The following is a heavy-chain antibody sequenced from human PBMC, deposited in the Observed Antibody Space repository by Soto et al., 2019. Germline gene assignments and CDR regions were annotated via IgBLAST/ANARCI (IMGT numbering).Heavy chain of an antibody. Sequence: SVKVSCKASGGTFSTPTFTWVGQAPGQGLEWMGRTIPILDVADYAQDFQGRGTIAADKSTSTAYMELTSLTSKDTAVYYCARDSPIGSTYSGYDAIDSWGQGTLVTVSS. J-gene: IGHJ4*02. CDR3: ARDSPIGSTYSGYDAIDS. D-gene: IGHD5-12*01. CDR1: GGTFSTPT. V-gene: IGHV1-69*04. CDR2: TIPILDVA.